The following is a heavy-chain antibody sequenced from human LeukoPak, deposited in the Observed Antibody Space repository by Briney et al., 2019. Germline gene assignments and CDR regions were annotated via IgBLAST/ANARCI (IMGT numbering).Heavy chain of an antibody. D-gene: IGHD5-24*01. Sequence: SETLSLTCTVSGGSISSSSYYWGWIRQPPGKGPEWIGSIYYSGSTYYNPSLKSRVTISVDTSKNQFSLKLSSVTAADTAVYYCARPGRWTDAFDIWGQGTMVTVSS. V-gene: IGHV4-39*01. J-gene: IGHJ3*02. CDR2: IYYSGST. CDR1: GGSISSSSYY. CDR3: ARPGRWTDAFDI.